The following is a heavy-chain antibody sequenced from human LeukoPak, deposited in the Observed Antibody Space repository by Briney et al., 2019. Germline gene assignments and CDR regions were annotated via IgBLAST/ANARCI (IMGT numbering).Heavy chain of an antibody. D-gene: IGHD6-19*01. Sequence: GGSLRLSCAASGFTFSTFDMNWVRQAPGKGLEWVSTISGSGGSTYYADSVKGRFTISRDNSKNTLSLQMNSLRAEDTAVYYCATPGYRYSSGWYRSFDYWGQGTLVTVSS. CDR2: ISGSGGST. V-gene: IGHV3-23*01. CDR1: GFTFSTFD. J-gene: IGHJ4*02. CDR3: ATPGYRYSSGWYRSFDY.